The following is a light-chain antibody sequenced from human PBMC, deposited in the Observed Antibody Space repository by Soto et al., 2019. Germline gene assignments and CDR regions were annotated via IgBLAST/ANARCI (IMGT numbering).Light chain of an antibody. J-gene: IGKJ1*01. V-gene: IGKV3-20*01. Sequence: EIVLTQSPGTLSLSPGERATLSCRASQSVSSSYLAWYQQKPGQAPRLLIYGASSRATGIPDRFSGSGSGTDLTITVSRLEPDDFAVYYCQQYGSSPWTFGQGTKVDIK. CDR3: QQYGSSPWT. CDR2: GAS. CDR1: QSVSSSY.